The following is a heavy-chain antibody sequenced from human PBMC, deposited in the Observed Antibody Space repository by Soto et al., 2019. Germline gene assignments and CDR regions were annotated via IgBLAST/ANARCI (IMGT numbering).Heavy chain of an antibody. CDR2: IKQDGSEK. J-gene: IGHJ6*02. Sequence: GGSLRLSCAASGFTFSTYWMNWVRQAPGKGLEWVANIKQDGSEKYYVDSVKGPSAISRDNAKDSLFLQMNNLRAEDTAVYYCVRDWSTFWGMDVWGQGTTVTVSS. V-gene: IGHV3-7*01. CDR1: GFTFSTYW. CDR3: VRDWSTFWGMDV.